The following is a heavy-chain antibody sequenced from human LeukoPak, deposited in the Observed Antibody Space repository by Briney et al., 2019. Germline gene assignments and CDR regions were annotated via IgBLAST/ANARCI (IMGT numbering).Heavy chain of an antibody. J-gene: IGHJ4*02. D-gene: IGHD1-14*01. CDR3: TRDRSRAEDD. Sequence: HPGGSLRLSCAASGFTFSKYWMLWVRQAPGKGLESVSRINTDGTVTTYADSVKGRFTVSRDNADNTMFLQMNSVRDEDTAVYYCTRDRSRAEDDWGQGTLVTVSS. CDR1: GFTFSKYW. V-gene: IGHV3-74*01. CDR2: INTDGTVT.